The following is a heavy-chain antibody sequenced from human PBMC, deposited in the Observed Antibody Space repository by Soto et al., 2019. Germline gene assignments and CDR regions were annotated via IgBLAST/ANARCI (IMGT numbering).Heavy chain of an antibody. Sequence: GGSLRLSCAASGFTFSNDGMHWVRQAPGKGLEWVSVISFDGSSPSYADSVKGRFTISRDNSKNTLFLQMNSLRAEDTAVYYCAKDGEYIGSYLNWLDPWGQGTLVTVSS. CDR1: GFTFSNDG. D-gene: IGHD1-26*01. V-gene: IGHV3-30*18. CDR3: AKDGEYIGSYLNWLDP. CDR2: ISFDGSSP. J-gene: IGHJ5*02.